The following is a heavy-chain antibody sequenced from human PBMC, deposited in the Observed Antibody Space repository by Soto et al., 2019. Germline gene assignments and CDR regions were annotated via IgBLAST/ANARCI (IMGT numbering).Heavy chain of an antibody. D-gene: IGHD2-15*01. CDR3: ARRREYCSGGSCYADWFDP. Sequence: PGGSLRLSCAASGFTFSSYWMHWVRQAPGKGLVWVSRINSDGSSTSYADSVKGRFTISRDNAKNTLYLQMNSLRAEDTAVYYCARRREYCSGGSCYADWFDPWGQGTLVTV. CDR2: INSDGSST. CDR1: GFTFSSYW. V-gene: IGHV3-74*01. J-gene: IGHJ5*02.